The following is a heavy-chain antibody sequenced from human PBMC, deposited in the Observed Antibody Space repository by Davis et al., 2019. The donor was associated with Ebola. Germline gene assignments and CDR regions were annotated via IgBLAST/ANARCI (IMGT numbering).Heavy chain of an antibody. CDR2: IWFDGSNR. Sequence: PGGSLRLSCAASGFSFSDYAMNWVLQASGKGLEWVAGIWFDGSNRNYGDSVKGRFSISRDNSKDTPYLQMDSLTAEDTALYYCARIQTGTTGSFDYWGQGTLVTVSS. CDR3: ARIQTGTTGSFDY. D-gene: IGHD1-7*01. V-gene: IGHV3-33*08. J-gene: IGHJ4*02. CDR1: GFSFSDYA.